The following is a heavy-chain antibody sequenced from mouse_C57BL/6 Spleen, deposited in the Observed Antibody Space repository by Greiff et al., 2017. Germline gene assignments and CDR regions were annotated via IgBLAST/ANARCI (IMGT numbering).Heavy chain of an antibody. V-gene: IGHV1-39*01. J-gene: IGHJ3*01. D-gene: IGHD2-3*01. Sequence: EVQLQQSGPELVKPGASVKISCKASGYSFTDYNMNWVKQSNGKSLEWIGVINPNYGTTSYNQKFKGKATLTVDQYSSTASMQLNSLQSEYSAVYYCAREGTMMVTTPRLVFAYWGQGTLVTVSA. CDR1: GYSFTDYN. CDR3: AREGTMMVTTPRLVFAY. CDR2: INPNYGTT.